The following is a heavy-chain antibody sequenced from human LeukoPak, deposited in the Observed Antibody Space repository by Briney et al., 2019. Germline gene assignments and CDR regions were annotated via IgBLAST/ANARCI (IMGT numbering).Heavy chain of an antibody. Sequence: GGSLRLSCAASGFTFNNNAMSGVRQAPGKGLEWVSTIGGVASNTYYADSVKGRFTISRDNSKNMLDLQMNGLRAEDTAMYYCAKTSGSYSNFDCWGQGILVTVSS. CDR1: GFTFNNNA. CDR3: AKTSGSYSNFDC. J-gene: IGHJ4*02. V-gene: IGHV3-23*01. D-gene: IGHD3-22*01. CDR2: IGGVASNT.